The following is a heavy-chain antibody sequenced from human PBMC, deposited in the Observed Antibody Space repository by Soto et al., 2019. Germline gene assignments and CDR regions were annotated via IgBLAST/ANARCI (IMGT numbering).Heavy chain of an antibody. J-gene: IGHJ6*03. Sequence: GESLKISCKGSGYSFTSYWIGWVRQMPGKGLEWMGIIYPGDSDTRYSPSFQGQVTISADKSISTAYLQWSSLKASDTAMYYCARSGIAARRRGSGYDSYFYYYYYMDVWGKGTTVTVSS. V-gene: IGHV5-51*01. CDR2: IYPGDSDT. CDR1: GYSFTSYW. CDR3: ARSGIAARRRGSGYDSYFYYYYYMDV. D-gene: IGHD6-6*01.